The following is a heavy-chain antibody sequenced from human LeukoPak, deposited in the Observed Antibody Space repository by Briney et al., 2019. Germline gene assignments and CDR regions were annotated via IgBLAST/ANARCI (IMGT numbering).Heavy chain of an antibody. J-gene: IGHJ5*02. CDR3: ARDGLRGYGGNWFDP. CDR2: IDSSGSTI. CDR1: GFTFSSYE. D-gene: IGHD5-18*01. V-gene: IGHV3-48*03. Sequence: PGGSLRLSCAASGFTFSSYEMNWVRQAPGKGLECVSYIDSSGSTIDYVDSVKGRFTISRDNAKNSLYLQMNSLRAEDTAVYYCARDGLRGYGGNWFDPWGQGTLVTVSS.